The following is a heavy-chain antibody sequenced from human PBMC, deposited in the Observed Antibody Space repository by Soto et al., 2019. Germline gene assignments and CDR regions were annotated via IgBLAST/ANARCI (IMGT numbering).Heavy chain of an antibody. V-gene: IGHV5-51*01. CDR3: ARRITMGRGVVPHAFDI. CDR1: GYSLTNYW. J-gene: IGHJ3*02. CDR2: IYPGDSDT. Sequence: GESLKISCKGSGYSLTNYWIGWVRQMPGEGLEWMGLIYPGDSDTRYSPSFQGQVTISADKSINTAYLQWSSLKAADTAMYYCARRITMGRGVVPHAFDIWGQGTVVTVSS. D-gene: IGHD3-10*01.